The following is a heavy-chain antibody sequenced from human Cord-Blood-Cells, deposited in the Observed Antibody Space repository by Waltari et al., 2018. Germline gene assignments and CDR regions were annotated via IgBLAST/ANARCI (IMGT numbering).Heavy chain of an antibody. D-gene: IGHD3-3*01. CDR3: ASGVEYYDFWSGYYNWFDP. V-gene: IGHV3-21*01. CDR1: GFTFSSYS. CDR2: ISSSSSYI. Sequence: EVQLVESGGGLVKPGGSLRLSCAASGFTFSSYSMNWVRQAPGKGLEWVSSISSSSSYIYYADSVKGRFTISRDNAKSLLYLQMNSLRAEDTAVYYCASGVEYYDFWSGYYNWFDPWGQGTLVTVSS. J-gene: IGHJ5*02.